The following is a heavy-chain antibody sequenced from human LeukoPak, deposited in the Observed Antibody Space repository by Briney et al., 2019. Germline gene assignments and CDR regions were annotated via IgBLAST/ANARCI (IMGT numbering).Heavy chain of an antibody. CDR1: ELRFGSFW. CDR3: ARERDGRFFDY. J-gene: IGHJ4*02. Sequence: GGSLRLSCAVSELRFGSFWMSWVRQAPGKGLEWVANINQDGSEKYFVDSVRGRFTISRDNSKNSLHLQMNTLRAEDTAVYYCARERDGRFFDYWGQGTLVTVSS. CDR2: INQDGSEK. V-gene: IGHV3-7*01. D-gene: IGHD5-24*01.